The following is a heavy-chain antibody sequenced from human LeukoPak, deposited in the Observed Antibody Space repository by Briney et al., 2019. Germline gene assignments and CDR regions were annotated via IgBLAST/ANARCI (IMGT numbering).Heavy chain of an antibody. J-gene: IGHJ4*02. CDR3: ASGSHAVTTHFDY. D-gene: IGHD3-16*01. Sequence: SGTLSLTCAVSGDSITSSKWWSWVRQSPENGLEWIGEIYHSGTTNYNPSLKSRVTISVDKSKNQFSLNLSSVTAADTAVYYCASGSHAVTTHFDYWGQGTLVTVSS. CDR2: IYHSGTT. V-gene: IGHV4-4*02. CDR1: GDSITSSKW.